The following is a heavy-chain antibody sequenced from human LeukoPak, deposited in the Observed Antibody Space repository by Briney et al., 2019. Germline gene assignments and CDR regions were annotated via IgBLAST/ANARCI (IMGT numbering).Heavy chain of an antibody. Sequence: SVKVSCKASGGTFSNYAISWVRQAPGPGLEWTGGIIPIFGTANYAQKFQGRVTITADESTSTAYMELSSLRSEDTAIYYCARIRDGYNDAYDIWGQGTVVTVPS. V-gene: IGHV1-69*13. CDR2: IIPIFGTA. CDR1: GGTFSNYA. CDR3: ARIRDGYNDAYDI. D-gene: IGHD5-24*01. J-gene: IGHJ3*02.